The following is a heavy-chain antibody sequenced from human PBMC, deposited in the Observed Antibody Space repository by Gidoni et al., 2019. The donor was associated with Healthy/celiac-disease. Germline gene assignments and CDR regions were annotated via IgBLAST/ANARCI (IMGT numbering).Heavy chain of an antibody. Sequence: QVQLVQSGAEVKKPGASVKVSCKASGYTFTSYYIHWVRQAPGQGLEWMGIINPSGGSTSYAQKVQGRVTMTRDTSTSTVYMELSSLRSEDTAVYYCASVSGDYRDFDYWGQGTLVTVSS. CDR3: ASVSGDYRDFDY. J-gene: IGHJ4*02. CDR1: GYTFTSYY. D-gene: IGHD4-4*01. CDR2: INPSGGST. V-gene: IGHV1-46*01.